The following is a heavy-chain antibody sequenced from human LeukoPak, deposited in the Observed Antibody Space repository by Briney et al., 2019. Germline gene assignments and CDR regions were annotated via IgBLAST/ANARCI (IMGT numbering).Heavy chain of an antibody. J-gene: IGHJ4*02. CDR1: GYTFTGYY. CDR2: ISAYNGNT. CDR3: ARAYYYDSSGYHPSFDY. Sequence: ASVKVSCKASGYTFTGYYMHWVRQAPGQGLEWMGWISAYNGNTNYAQKLQGRVTMTTDTSMSTAYMKLRSLRSDDTAVYYCARAYYYDSSGYHPSFDYWGQGTLVTVSS. D-gene: IGHD3-22*01. V-gene: IGHV1-18*04.